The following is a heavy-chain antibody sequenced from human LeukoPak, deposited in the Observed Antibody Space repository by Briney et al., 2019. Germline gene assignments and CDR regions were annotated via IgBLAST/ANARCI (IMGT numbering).Heavy chain of an antibody. Sequence: GESLKISCKGSGYSFTSYWIGWVRQMPGKGLEWMGIIYPGDSDTRYSPSFQGQVTISADKSISTAYLQWSSLKASGTAVYYCARLDGSTVVTPRYFDYWGQGTLVTVSS. CDR2: IYPGDSDT. V-gene: IGHV5-51*01. D-gene: IGHD4-23*01. CDR3: ARLDGSTVVTPRYFDY. J-gene: IGHJ4*02. CDR1: GYSFTSYW.